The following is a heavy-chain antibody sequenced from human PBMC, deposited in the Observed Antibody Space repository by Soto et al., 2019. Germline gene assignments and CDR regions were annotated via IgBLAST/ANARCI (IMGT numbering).Heavy chain of an antibody. CDR3: ARPLSSGWYGFDY. D-gene: IGHD6-19*01. J-gene: IGHJ4*02. V-gene: IGHV3-30-3*01. CDR1: GFTFSSYA. Sequence: QVQLVESGGGVVQPGRSLRLSCAASGFTFSSYAMHWVRQAPGKGLEWVAVISYDGNNKYYADSVKGRFTISRDNSKNTLYLQMNSLRAEDTAVYYCARPLSSGWYGFDYWGQGTLVTVSS. CDR2: ISYDGNNK.